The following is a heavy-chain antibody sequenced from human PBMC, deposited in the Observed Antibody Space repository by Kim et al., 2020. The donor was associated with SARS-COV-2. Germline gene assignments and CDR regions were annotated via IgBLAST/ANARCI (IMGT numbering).Heavy chain of an antibody. CDR3: ASLTQYNWKPRHYYYGMDV. Sequence: SETLSLTCTVSGGSISSGGYYWSWIRQHPGKGLEWIGYIYYSGSTYYNPSLKSRVTISVDTSKNQFSLKLSSVTAADTAVYYCASLTQYNWKPRHYYYGMDVWGQGTTVTVSS. V-gene: IGHV4-31*03. J-gene: IGHJ6*02. CDR2: IYYSGST. D-gene: IGHD1-20*01. CDR1: GGSISSGGYY.